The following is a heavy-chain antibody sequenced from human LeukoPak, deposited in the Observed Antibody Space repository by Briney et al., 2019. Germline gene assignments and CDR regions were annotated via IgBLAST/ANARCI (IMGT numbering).Heavy chain of an antibody. Sequence: GGTLRLSCAASGFTFSSYGMSWVRQAPGKGLEWVSAISGSGGSTYYADSVKGRFTISRDNSKNTLYLQMNSLRAEDTAVYYCAKGYGDYRGYVGYWGQGTLVTVSS. D-gene: IGHD4-17*01. V-gene: IGHV3-23*01. CDR2: ISGSGGST. J-gene: IGHJ4*02. CDR1: GFTFSSYG. CDR3: AKGYGDYRGYVGY.